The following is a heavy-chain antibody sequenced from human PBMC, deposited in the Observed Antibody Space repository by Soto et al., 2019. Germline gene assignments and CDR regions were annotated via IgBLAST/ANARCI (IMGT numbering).Heavy chain of an antibody. J-gene: IGHJ6*02. D-gene: IGHD5-18*01. V-gene: IGHV3-23*01. CDR1: GFTFSSYA. CDR2: ISGSGGST. CDR3: AKVPRGYSTKDYYYYGMDV. Sequence: QLGGSLRLSCAASGFTFSSYAMSWVRQAPGKGLEWVSAISGSGGSTYYADSVKGRFTISRDNSKNTLYLQMNSLRAEDTAVYYCAKVPRGYSTKDYYYYGMDVWGQGTTVTVSS.